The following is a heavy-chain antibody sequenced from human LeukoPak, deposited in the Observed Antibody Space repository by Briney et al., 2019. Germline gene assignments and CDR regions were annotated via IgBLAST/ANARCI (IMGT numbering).Heavy chain of an antibody. J-gene: IGHJ4*02. CDR3: ASPSGSSSS. Sequence: SETLSLTCAVSGGSISSDTWWSLVRQSPGKGLEWIGDIFHTGINNYNPSLNSRLTISVDKSKNQFSLEVISVTAADTAVYYCASPSGSSSSWGQGTLVTVSS. CDR1: GGSISSDTW. V-gene: IGHV4-4*02. CDR2: IFHTGIN.